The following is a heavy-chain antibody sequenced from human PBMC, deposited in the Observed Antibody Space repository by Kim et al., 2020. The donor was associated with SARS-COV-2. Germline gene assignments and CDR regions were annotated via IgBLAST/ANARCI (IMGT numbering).Heavy chain of an antibody. V-gene: IGHV3-15*01. CDR1: GIPFSNAW. J-gene: IGHJ4*02. Sequence: GGSLRLSCAVSGIPFSNAWMNWVRQAPGRGLEWVDRIKSLSDGGTSDYAAPVKGRFTISRDDSKNTLYLQMNSLKSEDAGVYYCTTVSMRWGQGTLVTVS. CDR2: IKSLSDGGTS. CDR3: TTVSMR. D-gene: IGHD2-2*01.